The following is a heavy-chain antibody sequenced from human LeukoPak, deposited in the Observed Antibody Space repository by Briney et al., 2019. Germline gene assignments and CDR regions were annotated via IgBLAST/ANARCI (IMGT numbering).Heavy chain of an antibody. J-gene: IGHJ4*02. V-gene: IGHV3-33*01. CDR2: IWYDGSNK. CDR3: ARALRGSGNRPYRPFDY. Sequence: PGGSLRLSCAASGFTFSSYGTHWVRQAPGKGLEWVAVIWYDGSNKYYADSVKGRFTISRDNSKNTLYLQMNSLRAEDTAVYYCARALRGSGNRPYRPFDYWGQGTLVTVSS. D-gene: IGHD3-10*01. CDR1: GFTFSSYG.